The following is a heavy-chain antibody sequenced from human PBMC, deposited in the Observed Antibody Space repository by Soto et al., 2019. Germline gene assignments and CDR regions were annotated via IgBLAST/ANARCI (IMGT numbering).Heavy chain of an antibody. V-gene: IGHV3-74*01. D-gene: IGHD3-3*01. CDR3: AREKGYDDVFDY. CDR1: GFPFSSYW. CDR2: VKSAGTST. J-gene: IGHJ4*02. Sequence: EVQLVESGGGLVQPGGSLRLSCVASGFPFSSYWMHWVRQAPGKGLVWVSRVKSAGTSTDYADSVKGRFTISRDNDKNTVYLQMSRLRAEYTAVYYCAREKGYDDVFDYWCLGTLVTASS.